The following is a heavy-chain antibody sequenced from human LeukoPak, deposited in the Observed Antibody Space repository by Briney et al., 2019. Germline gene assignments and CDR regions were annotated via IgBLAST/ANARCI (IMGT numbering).Heavy chain of an antibody. Sequence: GGSLRLSCEASGFTFNTHAMSWVRQAPEKGLEWVASVTSSGRTPYYADSVRGRFTISRDNSKNTLYLQMNSLRGEDTAVYYCAKDRPNFYESSGAYYKPKGDFWGQGSLVTVSS. CDR2: VTSSGRTP. CDR1: GFTFNTHA. V-gene: IGHV3-23*01. D-gene: IGHD3-10*01. J-gene: IGHJ4*02. CDR3: AKDRPNFYESSGAYYKPKGDF.